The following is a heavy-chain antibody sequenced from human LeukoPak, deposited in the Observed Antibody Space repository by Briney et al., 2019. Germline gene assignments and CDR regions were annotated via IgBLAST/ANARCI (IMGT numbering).Heavy chain of an antibody. J-gene: IGHJ4*02. CDR3: AREVELNWNYHPFDY. V-gene: IGHV4-59*01. CDR2: IYYSGST. D-gene: IGHD1-7*01. CDR1: GGSISSYY. Sequence: SETLSLTCTVSGGSISSYYWSWIRQPPGKGLEWIGYIYYSGSTNYNPSLKSRVTISVDTSKNQFSLKLSSVTAADTAVYYCAREVELNWNYHPFDYWGQGTLVTVSS.